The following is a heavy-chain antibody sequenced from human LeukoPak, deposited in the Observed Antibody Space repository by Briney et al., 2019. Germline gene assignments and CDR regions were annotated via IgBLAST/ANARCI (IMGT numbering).Heavy chain of an antibody. D-gene: IGHD6-13*01. CDR1: GGSFSGYY. J-gene: IGHJ4*02. V-gene: IGHV4-34*01. CDR2: INHSGST. CDR3: ARTDAAYSSLNY. Sequence: PSETLSLTCDVYGGSFSGYYWSWIRQPPGKGLEWIGEINHSGSTNYNPSLKSRVTISVDTSKNQFSLKLSSVTAADTAVYYCARTDAAYSSLNYWGQGTLVTVSS.